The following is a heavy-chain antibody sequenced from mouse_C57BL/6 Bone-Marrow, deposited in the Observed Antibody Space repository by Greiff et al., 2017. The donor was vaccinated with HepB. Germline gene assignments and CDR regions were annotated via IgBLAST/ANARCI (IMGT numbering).Heavy chain of an antibody. CDR2: ISYDGSN. CDR1: GYSITSGYY. V-gene: IGHV3-6*01. J-gene: IGHJ3*01. Sequence: EVKLVESGPGLVKPSQSLSLTCSVTGYSITSGYYWNWIRQFPGNKLEWMGYISYDGSNNYNPSLKNRISITRDTSKNQFFLKLNSVTTEDTATYYCAPLSAWFAYWGQGTLVTVSA. CDR3: APLSAWFAY.